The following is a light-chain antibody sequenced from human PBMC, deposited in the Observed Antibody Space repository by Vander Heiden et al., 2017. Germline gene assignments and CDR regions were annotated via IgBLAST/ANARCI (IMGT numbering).Light chain of an antibody. V-gene: IGLV3-1*01. Sequence: SYELTQPPSVSVSPGQTASITYSGDKLGDKYTCWYQQRPGQSPVLLIYQDAKRPSGIPERFSGSKSGNTATLTISGTQTMDEADYYCQAWDSSTQVFGGGTKLTVL. CDR3: QAWDSSTQV. CDR2: QDA. CDR1: KLGDKY. J-gene: IGLJ2*01.